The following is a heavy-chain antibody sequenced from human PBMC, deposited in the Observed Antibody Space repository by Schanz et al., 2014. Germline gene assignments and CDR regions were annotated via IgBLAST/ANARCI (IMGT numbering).Heavy chain of an antibody. Sequence: QILLVQPGPEVKKPGASVTVSCKASGYDFHIYAYSWVRQAPGQGPEWIGWISGYTGDTKYAQKFQHRVNMTTDRTTSTVYMELRSLRFDDTAVYFCARDFSAYVGNYFDYWGQGTLVTVTS. CDR2: ISGYTGDT. D-gene: IGHD5-12*01. CDR1: GYDFHIYA. V-gene: IGHV1-18*01. J-gene: IGHJ4*02. CDR3: ARDFSAYVGNYFDY.